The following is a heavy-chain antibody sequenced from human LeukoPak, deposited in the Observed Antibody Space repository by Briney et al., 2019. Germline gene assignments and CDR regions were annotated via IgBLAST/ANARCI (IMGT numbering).Heavy chain of an antibody. CDR1: GYTFTGSG. CDR2: ISAYNGNT. Sequence: ASVKVSCKASGYTFTGSGISWVRQAAGHWLEWMGWISAYNGNTNYAQKLQGRVTMTTDTSTSTAYMELRSLRSDDTAVYYCARDSGWAYCSSTSCYAYFDYWGQGTLVTVSS. D-gene: IGHD2-2*01. V-gene: IGHV1-18*01. CDR3: ARDSGWAYCSSTSCYAYFDY. J-gene: IGHJ4*02.